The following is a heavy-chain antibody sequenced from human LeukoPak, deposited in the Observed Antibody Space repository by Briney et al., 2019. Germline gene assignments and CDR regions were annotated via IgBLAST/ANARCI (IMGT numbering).Heavy chain of an antibody. D-gene: IGHD2-2*02. CDR3: ATDPRIPPED. V-gene: IGHV3-21*01. J-gene: IGHJ4*02. CDR1: GFTFSSYS. Sequence: GGSLRLSCAASGFTFSSYSMNWVRQAPGKGLELVSSISSSSSYIYYADSVKGRFTISRDNAKNSLYLQMNSLRAEDTAVYYCATDPRIPPEDWGQGTLVTVSS. CDR2: ISSSSSYI.